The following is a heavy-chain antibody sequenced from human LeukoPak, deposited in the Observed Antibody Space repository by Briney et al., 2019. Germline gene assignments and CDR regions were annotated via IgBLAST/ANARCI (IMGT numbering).Heavy chain of an antibody. J-gene: IGHJ6*02. CDR2: ISYDGSNK. CDR3: AKDMGTVTPYYYYYGMDV. CDR1: GFTFSSYA. V-gene: IGHV3-30-3*01. D-gene: IGHD4-17*01. Sequence: GGSLRLSCAASGFTFSSYAMHWVRQAPGKGLEWVAVISYDGSNKYYADSVKGRFTISRDNSKNTLYLQMNSLRAEDTAVYYCAKDMGTVTPYYYYYGMDVWGQGTTVTVSS.